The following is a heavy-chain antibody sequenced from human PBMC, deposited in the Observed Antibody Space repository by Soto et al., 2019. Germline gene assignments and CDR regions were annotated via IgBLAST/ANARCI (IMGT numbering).Heavy chain of an antibody. J-gene: IGHJ4*02. CDR2: IYSGGST. CDR1: GFTVSNNY. V-gene: IGHV3-53*02. Sequence: EVQLVETGGGLIQPGGSLRLSCAASGFTVSNNYMSWVRQAPGKGLEWVSLIYSGGSTYYSDSVKGRFTISRDNSKNTLYLQMNSLRAEDTAVYYCATYSSLDYWGQGTLVTVSS. CDR3: ATYSSLDY. D-gene: IGHD6-13*01.